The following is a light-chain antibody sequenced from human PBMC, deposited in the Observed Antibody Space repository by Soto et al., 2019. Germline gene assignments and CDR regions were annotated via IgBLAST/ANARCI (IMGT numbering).Light chain of an antibody. CDR2: EAN. CDR3: TSYTTTNTPYV. CDR1: SNDVGSYDL. V-gene: IGLV2-14*02. J-gene: IGLJ1*01. Sequence: QSALTQPASVSGSPGQSINISCTGTSNDVGSYDLVSWYQLHPGKAPKLVIYEANKRPSGISGRFSGSKSGNSASLTISGLQAEDEADYYCTSYTTTNTPYVFGSGTKLTVL.